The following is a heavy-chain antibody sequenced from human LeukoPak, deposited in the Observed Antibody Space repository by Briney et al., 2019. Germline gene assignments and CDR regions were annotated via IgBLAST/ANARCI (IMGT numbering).Heavy chain of an antibody. CDR3: AKDRDHDQYYFDY. J-gene: IGHJ4*02. V-gene: IGHV3-23*01. CDR2: ISGSGGST. Sequence: SGGSLRLSCAASEFTFSSYAMXXXXQAPGQXXXXXXAISGSGGSTYYADSVEGRFTISRDNSKNTLYLHMSSLRAEDTAVYYCAKDRDHDQYYFDYWGQGALVTVSS. CDR1: EFTFSSYA.